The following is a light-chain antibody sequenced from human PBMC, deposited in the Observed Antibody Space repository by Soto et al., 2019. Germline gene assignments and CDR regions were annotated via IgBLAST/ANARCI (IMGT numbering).Light chain of an antibody. Sequence: DIQMTQSPSSLSASVGDRVTITCRATKDIKNYLNWYQQKPGKAPKLLIYAASILETGVPSRFSGSGSGTYFTFTITSLQPEDIATYYCQHYDDLPWTFGQGTKVAIK. J-gene: IGKJ1*01. V-gene: IGKV1-33*01. CDR3: QHYDDLPWT. CDR2: AAS. CDR1: KDIKNY.